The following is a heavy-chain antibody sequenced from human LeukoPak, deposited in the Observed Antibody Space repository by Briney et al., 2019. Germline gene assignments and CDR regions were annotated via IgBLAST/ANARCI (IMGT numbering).Heavy chain of an antibody. V-gene: IGHV3-30*07. CDR1: GFTFSRYA. Sequence: GRSLRLSCAASGFTFSRYAMHWVRQAPGKGLEWVALISYDGSNKYYADSVKGRFTISRDNAKNSLYLQMNSLRAEDTAVYYCARAGSSASGRGATQYYFDYWGQGTLVTVSS. J-gene: IGHJ4*02. D-gene: IGHD1-26*01. CDR2: ISYDGSNK. CDR3: ARAGSSASGRGATQYYFDY.